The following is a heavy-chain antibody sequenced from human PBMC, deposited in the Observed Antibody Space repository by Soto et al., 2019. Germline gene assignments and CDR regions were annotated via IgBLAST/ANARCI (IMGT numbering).Heavy chain of an antibody. D-gene: IGHD2-2*01. J-gene: IGHJ6*02. CDR2: IIPIFGTA. V-gene: IGHV1-69*12. Sequence: QVQLVQSGAEVKKPGSSVKVSCKASGGTFSSYGISWVRQAPGQGLEWMGGIIPIFGTANYGQKFQGRVTITADESTSTAYMELSSLRSEDTAVYYCASHGGRGNIVLVPGGIYYYGMDVWGQGTTVTVSS. CDR3: ASHGGRGNIVLVPGGIYYYGMDV. CDR1: GGTFSSYG.